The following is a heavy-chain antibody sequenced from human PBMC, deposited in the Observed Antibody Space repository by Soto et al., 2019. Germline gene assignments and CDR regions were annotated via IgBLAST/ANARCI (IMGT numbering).Heavy chain of an antibody. D-gene: IGHD3-22*01. CDR3: ARGSNKINPTTYYYDSSGRPHPLFDY. Sequence: QVQLQQWGAGLLKPSETLSLTCAVYGGSFSGYYWSWIRQPPGKGLEWIGEINHSGSTNYNPSLTSRVTISVDTSKNQFSLKLSSVTAADTAVYYCARGSNKINPTTYYYDSSGRPHPLFDYWGQGTLVTVSS. J-gene: IGHJ4*02. CDR1: GGSFSGYY. V-gene: IGHV4-34*01. CDR2: INHSGST.